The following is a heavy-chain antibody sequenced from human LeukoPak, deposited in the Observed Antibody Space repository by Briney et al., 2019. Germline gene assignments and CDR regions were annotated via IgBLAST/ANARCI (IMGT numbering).Heavy chain of an antibody. D-gene: IGHD3-22*01. V-gene: IGHV3-23*01. J-gene: IGHJ4*02. CDR2: LSGSGGSR. CDR3: AKDSSGYSDYFDY. Sequence: GGSLRLSCAASGFTFSNYGMSWVRQAPGKGLEWVSALSGSGGSRYYADSVKGRFTISRDNSKNTLYLQMNSLRAEDTAVYYCAKDSSGYSDYFDYWGQGTLVTVSS. CDR1: GFTFSNYG.